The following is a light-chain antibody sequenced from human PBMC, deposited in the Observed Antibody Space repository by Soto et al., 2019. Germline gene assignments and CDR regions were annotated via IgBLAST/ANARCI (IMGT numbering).Light chain of an antibody. Sequence: QSVLTQPPSASGTPGQRVTISCSGTSSNIGSNTVNWYQQLPGTAAKLLIYNNNQRPPGGPDRFSGSKSGSSASLAISGLQSEDEADYYCAAWEDSRNCLVFGTGTKLTVL. CDR2: NNN. CDR1: SSNIGSNT. J-gene: IGLJ1*01. V-gene: IGLV1-44*01. CDR3: AAWEDSRNCLV.